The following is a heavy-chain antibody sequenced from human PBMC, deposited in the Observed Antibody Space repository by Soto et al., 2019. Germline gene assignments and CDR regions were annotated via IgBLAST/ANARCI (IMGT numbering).Heavy chain of an antibody. CDR3: ARWRGYCSNGVCTAFDH. D-gene: IGHD2-8*01. Sequence: QVQLQESAPGLVRPSETPSLICTVSGASISSNYWSWIRQPPGKGLEWIGYIYSSGTTNYNPVLNSRVTITADTSKNQISLRLNSVTAADTAVYYCARWRGYCSNGVCTAFDHWGQGTLVTVSS. V-gene: IGHV4-4*09. CDR2: IYSSGTT. J-gene: IGHJ5*02. CDR1: GASISSNY.